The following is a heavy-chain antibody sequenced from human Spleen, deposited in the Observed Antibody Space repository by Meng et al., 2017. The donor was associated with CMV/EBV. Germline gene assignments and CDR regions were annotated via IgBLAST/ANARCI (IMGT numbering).Heavy chain of an antibody. CDR3: ARDLRVIPSGYYYYYNYGMDV. CDR1: GGTFSSYA. V-gene: IGHV1-69*05. J-gene: IGHJ6*02. CDR2: IIPIFGTA. D-gene: IGHD3-3*01. Sequence: SVKVSCKASGGTFSSYAISWVRQAPGQGLEWMGGIIPIFGTANYAQKFQGRVTITTDESTTAAYMDLSSLRSEDTAVYYCARDLRVIPSGYYYYYNYGMDVWGPGTTVTVSS.